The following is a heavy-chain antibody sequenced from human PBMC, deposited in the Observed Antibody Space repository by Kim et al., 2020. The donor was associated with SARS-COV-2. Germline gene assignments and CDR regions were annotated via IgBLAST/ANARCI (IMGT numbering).Heavy chain of an antibody. J-gene: IGHJ4*02. Sequence: SETLSLTCTVSGGSISSSSYYWGWIRQPPGKGLEWIGSIYYSGSTYYNPSLKRRVTISVDTSKNQYSLKLSSVTAADTAVYYCARQITVAGAGTTPFGYWGQGTLVTVSS. CDR1: GGSISSSSYY. CDR2: IYYSGST. D-gene: IGHD6-19*01. CDR3: ARQITVAGAGTTPFGY. V-gene: IGHV4-39*01.